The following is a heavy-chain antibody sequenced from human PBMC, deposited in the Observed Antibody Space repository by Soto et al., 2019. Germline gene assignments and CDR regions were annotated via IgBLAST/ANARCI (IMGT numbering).Heavy chain of an antibody. CDR3: ARHLLLYYYDSSGYYLRDAFDI. CDR2: NYYSGST. J-gene: IGHJ3*02. Sequence: ASETLSLTCTVSGGSISSYYWSWIRQPPGKGLEWIGYNYYSGSTNYNPSLKSRVTISVDTSKNQFSLKLSSVTAADTAVYYCARHLLLYYYDSSGYYLRDAFDIWGQGTMVTVSS. V-gene: IGHV4-59*08. D-gene: IGHD3-22*01. CDR1: GGSISSYY.